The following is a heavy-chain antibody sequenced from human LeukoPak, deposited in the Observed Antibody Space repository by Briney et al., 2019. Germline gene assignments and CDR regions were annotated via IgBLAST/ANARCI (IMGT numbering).Heavy chain of an antibody. D-gene: IGHD3-22*01. V-gene: IGHV3-23*01. J-gene: IGHJ4*02. CDR3: ARLMGFYDSSGYHLDY. CDR1: GFTFSTYW. CDR2: ISGSGGST. Sequence: GSLRLSCEASGFTFSTYWMSWVRLAPGKGLEWVSGISGSGGSTYYADSVKGRFTISRDNSKNTLYLQMNSLRAEDTAVYYCARLMGFYDSSGYHLDYWGQGTLVTVSS.